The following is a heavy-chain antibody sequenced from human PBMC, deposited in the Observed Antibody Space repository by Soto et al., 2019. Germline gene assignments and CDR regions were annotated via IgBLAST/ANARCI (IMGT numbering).Heavy chain of an antibody. Sequence: PSETPSLTCTVSGGSISSGDYYWSWISQPPGKGLEWIGYIYYSGSTYYNPSLKSRVTISVDTSKNQFSLKLSSVTAADTAVYYCARDQPHYYDSRGNYYGMDVWGQGTTVTVSS. J-gene: IGHJ6*02. CDR3: ARDQPHYYDSRGNYYGMDV. D-gene: IGHD3-22*01. CDR1: GGSISSGDYY. V-gene: IGHV4-30-4*01. CDR2: IYYSGST.